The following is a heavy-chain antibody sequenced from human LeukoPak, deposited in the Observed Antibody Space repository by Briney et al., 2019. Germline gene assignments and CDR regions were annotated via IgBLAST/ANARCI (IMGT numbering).Heavy chain of an antibody. CDR1: GFTVSSNY. J-gene: IGHJ4*02. CDR3: ARDSLDSSGYSHFDY. Sequence: GGSLRLSCAASGFTVSSNYMRWVRQAPGKGLEWVSVIYSGGSTYYADSVKGRFTISRDNSKNTLYLQMNSLRAEDTAVYYCARDSLDSSGYSHFDYWGQGTLVTVSS. V-gene: IGHV3-53*01. CDR2: IYSGGST. D-gene: IGHD3-22*01.